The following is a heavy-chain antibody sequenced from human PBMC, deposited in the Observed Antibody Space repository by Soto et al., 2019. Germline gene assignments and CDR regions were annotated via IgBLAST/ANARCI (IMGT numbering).Heavy chain of an antibody. D-gene: IGHD3-16*01. CDR2: FDPEDGET. Sequence: QVQLVQSGAEVKKPGASVKVSCKVSGDTLTELSMHWVRQAPGKGLEWMGGFDPEDGETIYAQRFQGRVTMTEDTSTDTAYMELSSLRSEDTAVYYCGTDTSGSPRRNPFDSWGQGTLVTVSS. V-gene: IGHV1-24*01. J-gene: IGHJ4*02. CDR1: GDTLTELS. CDR3: GTDTSGSPRRNPFDS.